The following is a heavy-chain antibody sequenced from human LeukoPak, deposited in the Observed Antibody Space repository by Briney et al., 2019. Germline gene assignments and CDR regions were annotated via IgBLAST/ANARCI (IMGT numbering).Heavy chain of an antibody. J-gene: IGHJ4*02. Sequence: GGSLRLSCAASGFTFSSYAMSWVRQAPGKGLEWVSAISGSGGSTYYADSVKGRFTISRGNSKNTLYLQMNSLRAEDTAVYYCAKNYYDSSGYYSKYLYYFDYWGQGTLVTVSS. V-gene: IGHV3-23*01. CDR3: AKNYYDSSGYYSKYLYYFDY. CDR2: ISGSGGST. D-gene: IGHD3-22*01. CDR1: GFTFSSYA.